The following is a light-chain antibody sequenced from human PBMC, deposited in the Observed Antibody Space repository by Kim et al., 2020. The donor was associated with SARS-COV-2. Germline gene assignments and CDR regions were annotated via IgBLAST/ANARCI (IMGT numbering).Light chain of an antibody. CDR1: SSNVGNSY. CDR3: ASWNDSLSGLV. CDR2: KNS. Sequence: QSVLSQPPSASGTPGQRVTISCSGSSSNVGNSYVFWYQQLPGTAPKLLFYKNSPRPSGVPDRFSASKSGTSASLAISGLRSEDEADYYCASWNDSLSGLVFGGGTKLTVL. J-gene: IGLJ2*01. V-gene: IGLV1-47*01.